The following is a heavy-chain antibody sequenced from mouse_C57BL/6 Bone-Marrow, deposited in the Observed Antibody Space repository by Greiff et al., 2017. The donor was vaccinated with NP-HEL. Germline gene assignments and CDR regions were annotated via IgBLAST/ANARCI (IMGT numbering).Heavy chain of an antibody. Sequence: VQLQQSGAELVRPGASVTLSCKASGYTFTDYEMHWVKQTPVHGLEWIGAIDPETGGTAYNQKFKGKAILTADKSSSTAYMELRSLTSEDSAVYYCTPYYYGSSPYGYFDVWGTGTTVTVSS. D-gene: IGHD1-1*01. CDR1: GYTFTDYE. CDR2: IDPETGGT. V-gene: IGHV1-15*01. J-gene: IGHJ1*03. CDR3: TPYYYGSSPYGYFDV.